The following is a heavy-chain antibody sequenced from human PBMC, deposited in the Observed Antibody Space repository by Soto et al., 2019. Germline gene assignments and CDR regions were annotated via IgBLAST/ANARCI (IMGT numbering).Heavy chain of an antibody. J-gene: IGHJ4*02. CDR2: ISGSGNKT. D-gene: IGHD4-17*01. CDR3: AKAIRLHFDS. Sequence: EVQLLESGGSLVQRGGSLRLSCAASGFNFRTYAMSWVRQAPGKGLEWAAAISGSGNKTYYADSVKGRFTISRDNSQDTLSLQMNSLRAGDTALYYCAKAIRLHFDSWGQGTLVTVSS. CDR1: GFNFRTYA. V-gene: IGHV3-23*01.